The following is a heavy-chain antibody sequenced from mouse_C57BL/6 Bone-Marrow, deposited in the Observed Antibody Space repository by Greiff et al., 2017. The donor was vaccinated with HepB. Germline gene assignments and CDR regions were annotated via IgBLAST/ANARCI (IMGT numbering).Heavy chain of an antibody. V-gene: IGHV1-81*01. Sequence: QVQLQQSGAELARPGASVKLSCKASGYTFTSYGISWVKRRTGQGLGWIGEIYPRSGNTYYNEKFKGKATLTADKSSSTAYMELRSLTSEDSAVYFCARSITTVVADYWGQGTTLTVSS. J-gene: IGHJ2*01. CDR3: ARSITTVVADY. CDR1: GYTFTSYG. D-gene: IGHD1-1*01. CDR2: IYPRSGNT.